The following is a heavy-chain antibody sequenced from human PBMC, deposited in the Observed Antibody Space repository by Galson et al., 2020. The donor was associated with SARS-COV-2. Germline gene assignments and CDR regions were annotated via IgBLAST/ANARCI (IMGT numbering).Heavy chain of an antibody. Sequence: GGSLRLSCAASGFTFSSYSMNWVRQAPGKGLEWVSYISSSSSTIYYADSVKGRFTISRDNAKNSLYLQMNSLRAEDTAVYYCARDLPTPHFFGVVIKSYYYYGMDVWGQGTTVTVSS. V-gene: IGHV3-48*04. CDR2: ISSSSSTI. CDR1: GFTFSSYS. CDR3: ARDLPTPHFFGVVIKSYYYYGMDV. J-gene: IGHJ6*02. D-gene: IGHD3-3*01.